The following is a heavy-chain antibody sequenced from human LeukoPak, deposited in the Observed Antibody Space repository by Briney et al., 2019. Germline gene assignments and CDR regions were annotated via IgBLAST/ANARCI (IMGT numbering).Heavy chain of an antibody. CDR2: ISFDGSNK. V-gene: IGHV3-30*18. CDR3: AKDLWGNDYAFDH. D-gene: IGHD4-17*01. J-gene: IGHJ4*02. CDR1: GFTFNSYG. Sequence: HPGGSLRLSCAASGFTFNSYGMHWVRQAPGKGLEWVAVISFDGSNKYYADSVKGRFTISRDNSKNTLYLQMNSLRAEDTAVYYCAKDLWGNDYAFDHWGQGTLVTVSS.